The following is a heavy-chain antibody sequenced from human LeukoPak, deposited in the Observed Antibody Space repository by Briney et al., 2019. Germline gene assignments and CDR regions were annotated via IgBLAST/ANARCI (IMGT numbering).Heavy chain of an antibody. Sequence: ASVKVSCKASGYTSTGYYMHWVRQAPGQGLEWMGWINPNSGGTNYAQKFQGRVTMTRDTSISTAYMELSRLRSDDTAVYYCARGAIVVVPAAGGRVWFDPWGQGTLVTVSS. CDR2: INPNSGGT. D-gene: IGHD2-2*01. V-gene: IGHV1-2*02. CDR1: GYTSTGYY. J-gene: IGHJ5*02. CDR3: ARGAIVVVPAAGGRVWFDP.